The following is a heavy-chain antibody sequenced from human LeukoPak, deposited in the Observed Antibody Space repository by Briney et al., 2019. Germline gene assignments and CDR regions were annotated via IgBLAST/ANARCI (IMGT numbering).Heavy chain of an antibody. CDR1: GFTFSSYS. Sequence: GGSLRLSCAASGFTFSSYSMNWVRQAPGKGPEWVSYISSSSSTIYYADSVKGRFTISRDSAKNSLYLQMNSLRAEDTAVYYCARDGREEVFDYWGQGTLVTVSS. V-gene: IGHV3-48*04. D-gene: IGHD2-15*01. J-gene: IGHJ4*02. CDR3: ARDGREEVFDY. CDR2: ISSSSSTI.